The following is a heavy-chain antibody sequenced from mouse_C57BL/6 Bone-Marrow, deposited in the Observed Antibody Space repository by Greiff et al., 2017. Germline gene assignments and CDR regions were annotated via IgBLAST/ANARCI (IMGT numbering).Heavy chain of an antibody. J-gene: IGHJ2*01. D-gene: IGHD2-3*01. CDR1: GYTFTSYW. CDR3: ANDGYYAYYFDY. V-gene: IGHV1-55*01. CDR2: IYPGSGST. Sequence: QVQLQQPGAELVKPGASVKMSCKASGYTFTSYWITWVKQRPGQGLEWIGDIYPGSGSTNYNETFKSKATLTVDTSSSTAYMQLSSLTSEDSAVYYCANDGYYAYYFDYWGQGTTLTVSS.